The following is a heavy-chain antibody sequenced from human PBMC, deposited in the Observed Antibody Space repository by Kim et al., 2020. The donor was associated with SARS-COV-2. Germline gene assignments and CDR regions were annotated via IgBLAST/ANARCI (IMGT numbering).Heavy chain of an antibody. Sequence: GGSLRLSCAASGFTFSSYAMSWVRQAPGKGLEWVSSVTGTGSKTYYADSVRGRFTISRDNSKNALYVRMNSLRAEDTALYYCARQRGYDFDMWGQGTMLTVSS. J-gene: IGHJ3*02. D-gene: IGHD1-1*01. CDR3: ARQRGYDFDM. CDR2: VTGTGSKT. V-gene: IGHV3-23*01. CDR1: GFTFSSYA.